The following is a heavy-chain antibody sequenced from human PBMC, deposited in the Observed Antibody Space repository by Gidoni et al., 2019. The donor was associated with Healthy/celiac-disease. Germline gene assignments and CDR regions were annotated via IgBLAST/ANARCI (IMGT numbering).Heavy chain of an antibody. J-gene: IGHJ3*02. D-gene: IGHD3-22*01. CDR3: ARDHTFYYYDSSGYYFQANDAFDI. V-gene: IGHV3-48*01. CDR2: ISSSSSTI. CDR1: GFTFISYS. Sequence: EVQLVESGGGLVQPGGSLRLSCAASGFTFISYSMNWFRQAPGKGLEWVSYISSSSSTIYYADSVKGRFTISRDNAKNSLYLQMNSLRAEDTAVYYCARDHTFYYYDSSGYYFQANDAFDIWGQGTMVTVSS.